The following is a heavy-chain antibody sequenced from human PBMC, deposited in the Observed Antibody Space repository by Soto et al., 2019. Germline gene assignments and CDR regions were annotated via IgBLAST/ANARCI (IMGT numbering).Heavy chain of an antibody. CDR3: ASTLDV. CDR1: GFTFSSYA. Sequence: QVQLVESGGGVVQPGRSLRLSCAASGFTFSSYAMHWVRQAPGKGREWVAVISYDGSNKYYADSVKGRFTISRDNSKNTLYLQMNSLRADDTAVYYCASTLDVWGQGTTVTVSS. CDR2: ISYDGSNK. V-gene: IGHV3-30-3*01. J-gene: IGHJ6*02.